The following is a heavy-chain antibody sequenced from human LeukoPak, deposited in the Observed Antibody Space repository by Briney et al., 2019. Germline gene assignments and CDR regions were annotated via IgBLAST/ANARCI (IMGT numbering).Heavy chain of an antibody. CDR3: ARDRDSSGYYLSDY. Sequence: ASVKVSCKTSGYTFTSFDINWVRQAAGQGLEWLGWMNPYTGKTGYAQKFQGRVTFTGDTSTRTAYMEVSSLTSEDTAVYYCARDRDSSGYYLSDYWGQGTLVTVSS. CDR2: MNPYTGKT. J-gene: IGHJ4*02. D-gene: IGHD3-22*01. CDR1: GYTFTSFD. V-gene: IGHV1-8*03.